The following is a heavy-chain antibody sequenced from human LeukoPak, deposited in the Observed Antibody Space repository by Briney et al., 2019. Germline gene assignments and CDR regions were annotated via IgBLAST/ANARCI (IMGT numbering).Heavy chain of an antibody. CDR1: GGSITGYY. CDR3: ARAPVERRRNAFDI. CDR2: IYYSGST. Sequence: SETLSLTCTVPGGSITGYYWSWIRQPPGKGLEWIGYIYYSGSTNYNPSLKSRVTISVDTSKNQFSLKLSSVTAADTAVYYCARAPVERRRNAFDIWGQGTMVTVSS. D-gene: IGHD5-24*01. J-gene: IGHJ3*02. V-gene: IGHV4-59*01.